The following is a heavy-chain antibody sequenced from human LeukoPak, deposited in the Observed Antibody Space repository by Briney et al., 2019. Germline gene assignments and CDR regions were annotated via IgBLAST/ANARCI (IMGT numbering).Heavy chain of an antibody. Sequence: GASVKVSCKASGGTFSSYAISWVRQAPGQGLEWMGGIIPIFGTANYAQKFQGRVTITTDESTSTAYMELSSLRSEDTAVYYCARDEWAYSSGSYPWGQGTLVTVSS. D-gene: IGHD1-26*01. CDR3: ARDEWAYSSGSYP. V-gene: IGHV1-69*05. CDR1: GGTFSSYA. CDR2: IIPIFGTA. J-gene: IGHJ5*02.